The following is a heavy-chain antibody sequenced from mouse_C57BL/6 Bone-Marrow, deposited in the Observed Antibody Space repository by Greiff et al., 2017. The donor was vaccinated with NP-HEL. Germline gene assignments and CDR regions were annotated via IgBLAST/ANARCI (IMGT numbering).Heavy chain of an antibody. Sequence: DVMLVESGGDLVKPGGSLTLSCAASGFTFSSYGMSWVRQTPDKRLAWVATISSGGSYTYYPDSVKGRFTISRNNAKNTLYLQMSSLKSKDTAMYYCARARGFAYWGRGTLVTVTA. CDR2: ISSGGSYT. V-gene: IGHV5-6*02. J-gene: IGHJ3*01. CDR3: ARARGFAY. CDR1: GFTFSSYG.